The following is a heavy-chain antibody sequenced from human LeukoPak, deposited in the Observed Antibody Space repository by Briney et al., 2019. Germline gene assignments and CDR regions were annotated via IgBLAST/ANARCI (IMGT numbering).Heavy chain of an antibody. CDR1: GYTFTGYY. Sequence: ASVKVSCKASGYTFTGYYMHWVRQAPGQGLEWMGWINPNSGGTNYAQKFQGWVTMTRDTSISTAYMELSRLRSDDTAVYYCARDPGYWSGGSCLNYGMDVWGQGTTVTVSS. J-gene: IGHJ6*02. D-gene: IGHD2-15*01. V-gene: IGHV1-2*04. CDR3: ARDPGYWSGGSCLNYGMDV. CDR2: INPNSGGT.